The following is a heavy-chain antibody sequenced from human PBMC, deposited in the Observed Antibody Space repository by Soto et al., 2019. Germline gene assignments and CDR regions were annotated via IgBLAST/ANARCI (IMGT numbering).Heavy chain of an antibody. CDR1: GYTFTSYG. D-gene: IGHD3-3*01. J-gene: IGHJ6*02. Sequence: ASVKVSCKASGYTFTSYGISWVRQAPGQGLEWMGWISAYNGNTNYAQKLQGRVTMTTDTSTSTAYMELRSLRSDDTAVYYCARNGYYDFWSGRYKYYYYYGMDVWGQGTTVTVS. CDR3: ARNGYYDFWSGRYKYYYYYGMDV. V-gene: IGHV1-18*01. CDR2: ISAYNGNT.